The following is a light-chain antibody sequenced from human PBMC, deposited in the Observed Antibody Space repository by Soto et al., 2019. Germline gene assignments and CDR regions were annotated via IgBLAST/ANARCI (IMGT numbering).Light chain of an antibody. V-gene: IGKV3-20*01. J-gene: IGKJ2*01. Sequence: EIMLTQSPGTLSLSPGERATLSCRASQRVSSSYLAWYQQKPGQAPRLLIYGASSRATGIPDRFSGSGSGTDFTLTISRLEPEDFAVYYCQQYDSSLYTFGQGTKLEIK. CDR1: QRVSSSY. CDR2: GAS. CDR3: QQYDSSLYT.